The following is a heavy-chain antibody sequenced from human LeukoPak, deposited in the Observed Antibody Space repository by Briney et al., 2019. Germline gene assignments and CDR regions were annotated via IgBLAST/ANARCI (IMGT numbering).Heavy chain of an antibody. V-gene: IGHV1-46*01. CDR2: INPSGGST. Sequence: GASVKVSCKASGYTFTSYYMHWVRQAPGQGLEWMGIINPSGGSTSYAQKFQGRVTMTRDMSTSTVYMELSSLRSEDTAVYYCARPRLNYYDSSGYLPVGGYFDYWGQGTLVTVSS. D-gene: IGHD3-22*01. J-gene: IGHJ4*02. CDR1: GYTFTSYY. CDR3: ARPRLNYYDSSGYLPVGGYFDY.